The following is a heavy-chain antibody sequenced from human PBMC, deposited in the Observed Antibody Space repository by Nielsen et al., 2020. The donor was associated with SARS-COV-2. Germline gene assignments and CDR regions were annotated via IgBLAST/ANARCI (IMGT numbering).Heavy chain of an antibody. CDR3: AKDWNWGEDNYYYYMDV. V-gene: IGHV3-30*04. Sequence: GGSLRLSCAASGFNFSIYAMHWVRQAPGKGLEWVAVISYDGSNEYFADSVKGRFTTSRDNSKNTLYLQMNSLRADDTAVYYCAKDWNWGEDNYYYYMDVWGKGTTVAVSS. D-gene: IGHD7-27*01. CDR2: ISYDGSNE. CDR1: GFNFSIYA. J-gene: IGHJ6*03.